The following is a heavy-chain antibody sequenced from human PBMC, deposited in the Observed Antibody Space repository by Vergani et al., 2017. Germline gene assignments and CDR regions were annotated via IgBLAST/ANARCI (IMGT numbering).Heavy chain of an antibody. CDR1: GFTFTNYG. V-gene: IGHV3-49*04. D-gene: IGHD6-13*01. Sequence: EVQLVESGGGLEQPGRSLRLSCRASGFTFTNYGISWVRQAPGKGLEWVGFVRNKGAGGTPEHAASVKGRFTISRDDSKAIAYLQMNSLKTEDTAVYYCTTGFPGSSWSTYWGQGTLVTVSS. CDR3: TTGFPGSSWSTY. J-gene: IGHJ4*01. CDR2: VRNKGAGGTP.